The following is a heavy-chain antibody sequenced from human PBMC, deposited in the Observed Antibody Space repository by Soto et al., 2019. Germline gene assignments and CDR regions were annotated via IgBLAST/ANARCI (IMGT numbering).Heavy chain of an antibody. J-gene: IGHJ4*02. CDR2: ISAYNGNT. CDR1: GYTFTSYG. CDR3: ARGHDCSSTSCYGGDDY. Sequence: ASVKVSCKASGYTFTSYGISWVRQAPGQGLEWMGWISAYNGNTNYAQKLQGRVTMTTGTSTSTAYMELRSLRSDDTAVYYCARGHDCSSTSCYGGDDYWGQGTLVTVSS. D-gene: IGHD2-2*01. V-gene: IGHV1-18*01.